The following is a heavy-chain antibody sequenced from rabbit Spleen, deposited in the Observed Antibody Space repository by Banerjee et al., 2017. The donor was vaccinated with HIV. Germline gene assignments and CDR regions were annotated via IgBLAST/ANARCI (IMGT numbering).Heavy chain of an antibody. CDR2: IYADNTGST. D-gene: IGHD1-1*01. J-gene: IGHJ4*01. Sequence: QAPGKGLEYIACIYADNTGSTVYASWAKGRFTISKTSSTTVTLQMTSLTAADTATYFCARDATNSDSWDLWGPGTLVTVS. V-gene: IGHV1S40*01. CDR3: ARDATNSDSWDL.